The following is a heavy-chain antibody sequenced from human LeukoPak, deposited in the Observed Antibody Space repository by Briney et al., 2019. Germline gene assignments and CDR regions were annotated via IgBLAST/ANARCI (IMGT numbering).Heavy chain of an antibody. D-gene: IGHD5-24*01. Sequence: SETLSLTCTVSGGSISSGDYYWSWIRQPPGKGLEWIGYIYYSGSTYYNPSLKSRVTISVDTSKNQFSLKLSSVTAADTAVYYCASGPRDGYNDYWGQGTLVTVSS. V-gene: IGHV4-30-4*08. J-gene: IGHJ4*02. CDR3: ASGPRDGYNDY. CDR2: IYYSGST. CDR1: GGSISSGDYY.